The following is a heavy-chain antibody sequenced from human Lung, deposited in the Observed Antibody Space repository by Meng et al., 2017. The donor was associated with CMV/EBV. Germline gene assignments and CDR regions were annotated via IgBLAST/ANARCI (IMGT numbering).Heavy chain of an antibody. Sequence: ASVCTFSRYAMHWVRQAPGKGLEWVAVRSYDRSDKYYADAVKGRFAISRDNSKNTLYLKMNSLRAEDTAIYYGARDLASGFGELLGYWGQGTLVTVSS. D-gene: IGHD3-10*01. J-gene: IGHJ4*02. CDR1: VCTFSRYA. V-gene: IGHV3-30*09. CDR3: ARDLASGFGELLGY. CDR2: RSYDRSDK.